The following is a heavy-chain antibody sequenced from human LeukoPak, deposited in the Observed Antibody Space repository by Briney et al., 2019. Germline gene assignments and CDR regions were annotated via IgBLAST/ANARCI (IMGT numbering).Heavy chain of an antibody. CDR1: GGSFSGYY. J-gene: IGHJ6*02. CDR2: IYTSGST. CDR3: ARISYYYYGMDV. D-gene: IGHD1-14*01. V-gene: IGHV4-59*10. Sequence: SETLSLTCAVYGGSFSGYYWSWIRQPAGKGLEWIGRIYTSGSTNYNPSLKSRVTMSVDTSKNQFSLKLSSVTAADTAVYYCARISYYYYGMDVWGQGTTVTVSS.